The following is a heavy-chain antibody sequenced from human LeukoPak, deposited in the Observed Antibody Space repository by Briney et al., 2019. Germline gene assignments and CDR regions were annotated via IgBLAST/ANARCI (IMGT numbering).Heavy chain of an antibody. Sequence: SETLSLTCAVSGGSITSSGYSWSWIRQPPGKGLEWIGYIYHSGTTYYNPSLKSRVTMSVDTSKNEFSLNLISVTAADTAVFYCARQGMGDHRVFDYWGQGTLVTVSS. V-gene: IGHV4-30-2*01. CDR1: GGSITSSGYS. CDR2: IYHSGTT. D-gene: IGHD2-21*02. J-gene: IGHJ4*02. CDR3: ARQGMGDHRVFDY.